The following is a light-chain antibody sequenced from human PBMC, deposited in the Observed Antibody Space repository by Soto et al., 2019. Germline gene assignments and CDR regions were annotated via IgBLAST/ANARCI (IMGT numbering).Light chain of an antibody. V-gene: IGKV3-11*01. J-gene: IGKJ5*01. CDR1: QSVSSY. Sequence: IMLTQSPGTLSLYPEERATLSCRASQSVSSYLAWYQQKPGQAPRLLIYDASNRATGIPARFSGSGSGTDFTLTISSLEPEDFAVYYCQQRSNWPPISFGQGTRREIK. CDR3: QQRSNWPPIS. CDR2: DAS.